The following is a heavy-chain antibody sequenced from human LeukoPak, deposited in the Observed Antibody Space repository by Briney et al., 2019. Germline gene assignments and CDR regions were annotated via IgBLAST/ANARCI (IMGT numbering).Heavy chain of an antibody. Sequence: GGSLRLSCAASGFTFSDYYMSWIRQAPGKELEWVSYISSSGSTIYYADSVKGRFTISRDNAKNSLYLQMNSLRAEDTAVYYCATRKRGISDAFDIWGQGTMVTVSS. V-gene: IGHV3-11*01. CDR3: ATRKRGISDAFDI. CDR2: ISSSGSTI. D-gene: IGHD2-15*01. J-gene: IGHJ3*02. CDR1: GFTFSDYY.